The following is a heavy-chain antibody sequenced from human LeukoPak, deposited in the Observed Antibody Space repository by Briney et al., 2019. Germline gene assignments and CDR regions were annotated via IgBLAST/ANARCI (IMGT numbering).Heavy chain of an antibody. Sequence: PSQTLSLTCTVSGGSISSGSYYWSWIRQPAGKGLEWIGRIYTSGSTNYNPSLKSRVTISVDTSKNQFSLKLTSVTAADTAVYYCARGPYKYDGSGAFEIWGQGTMVTVSS. CDR1: GGSISSGSYY. CDR2: IYTSGST. CDR3: ARGPYKYDGSGAFEI. D-gene: IGHD3-22*01. V-gene: IGHV4-61*02. J-gene: IGHJ3*02.